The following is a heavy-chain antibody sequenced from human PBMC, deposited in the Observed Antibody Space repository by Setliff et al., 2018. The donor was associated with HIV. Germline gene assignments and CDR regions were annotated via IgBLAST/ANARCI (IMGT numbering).Heavy chain of an antibody. Sequence: PSETLSLTCDFSGSSITTTYFWAWIRLPPGKGLEWVGSHYHDGTSFYNPSLKSRVTVSLDTSKNQFSLKLQSVTAADTAVYYCARRAGNWGLNWFDPWGKGTQVTVSS. V-gene: IGHV4-38-2*01. CDR1: GSSITTTYF. CDR2: HYHDGTS. D-gene: IGHD3-10*01. CDR3: ARRAGNWGLNWFDP. J-gene: IGHJ5*02.